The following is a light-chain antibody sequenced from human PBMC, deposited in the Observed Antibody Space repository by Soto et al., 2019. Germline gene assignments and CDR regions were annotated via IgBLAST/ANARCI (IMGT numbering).Light chain of an antibody. CDR1: QSLLHSNGYNY. V-gene: IGKV2-28*01. CDR2: LGS. Sequence: DIVMTQSPLSLPVTPGEPSSISWRSSQSLLHSNGYNYLDWYLQKPGQSPQVLIYLGSNRASGVPDRFSGSGSGTDFTLKISRVEAEDVGVYYCMQALQTPAFGQGTRLEIK. CDR3: MQALQTPA. J-gene: IGKJ5*01.